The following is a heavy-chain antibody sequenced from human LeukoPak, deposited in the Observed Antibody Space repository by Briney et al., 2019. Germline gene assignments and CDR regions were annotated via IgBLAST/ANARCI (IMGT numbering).Heavy chain of an antibody. J-gene: IGHJ3*02. CDR1: GFTFDDYA. Sequence: GRSLRLSCAASGFTFDDYAMHWVRQAPGKGLEWVSGISWSSGSIGYADSVKGRFTISGDNAKNSLYLQMNSLRAEDTALYYCAKGNVVVVAATAFDIWGQGTMVTVSS. CDR2: ISWSSGSI. D-gene: IGHD2-15*01. V-gene: IGHV3-9*01. CDR3: AKGNVVVVAATAFDI.